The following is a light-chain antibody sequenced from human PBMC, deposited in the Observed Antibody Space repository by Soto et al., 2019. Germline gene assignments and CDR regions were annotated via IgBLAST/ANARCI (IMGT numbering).Light chain of an antibody. Sequence: EIVLTQSPATLSLSPGERATLSCGASQSVSSYLAWYQQKPGQAPRLLIYDASNRATGIPARFSGSGSVTDFTLTISRLEPEDFAVYFCQQYAGPPTTFGQGTRLEI. V-gene: IGKV3-11*01. J-gene: IGKJ5*01. CDR1: QSVSSY. CDR3: QQYAGPPTT. CDR2: DAS.